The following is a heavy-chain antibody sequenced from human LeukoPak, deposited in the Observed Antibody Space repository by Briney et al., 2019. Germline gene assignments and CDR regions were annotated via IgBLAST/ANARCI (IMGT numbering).Heavy chain of an antibody. J-gene: IGHJ4*02. D-gene: IGHD1-1*01. Sequence: ASVKVSCKASGGTFSSYAISWVRQAPGQGLEWMGGIIPIFGTANYAQKFQGRVTITADESTSTAYMELSSLRSEDTAVYYCARATTRRVQFDYWGQGTLVTVSS. CDR1: GGTFSSYA. CDR2: IIPIFGTA. CDR3: ARATTRRVQFDY. V-gene: IGHV1-69*13.